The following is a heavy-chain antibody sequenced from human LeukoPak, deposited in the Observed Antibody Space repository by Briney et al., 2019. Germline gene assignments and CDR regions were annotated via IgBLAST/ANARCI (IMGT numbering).Heavy chain of an antibody. V-gene: IGHV6-1*01. Sequence: SQTLSLTCAISGDSVSSNSAAWNWIRQSPSRGLEWLGRTYYRSKWYNEYAVSVKSRITINPDTSKNQFSLQLNSVTPEDTAVYYCAREDTVTTGYYYYMDVWGKGTTVTISS. CDR2: TYYRSKWYN. D-gene: IGHD4-17*01. CDR1: GDSVSSNSAA. J-gene: IGHJ6*03. CDR3: AREDTVTTGYYYYMDV.